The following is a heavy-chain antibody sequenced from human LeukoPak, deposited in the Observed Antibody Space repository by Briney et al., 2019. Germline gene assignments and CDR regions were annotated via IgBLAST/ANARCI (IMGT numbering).Heavy chain of an antibody. CDR1: GYTFTGYY. CDR2: INPGNGNT. D-gene: IGHD6-19*01. V-gene: IGHV1-3*01. CDR3: AARPGIEVAGFDY. Sequence: ASVKVSCKASGYTFTGYYMHWVRQAPGQRLEWMGWINPGNGNTKYSPKFQGRVTITRDTSASTAYMELSSLRSEDTAVYYCAARPGIEVAGFDYWGQGTLVTVSS. J-gene: IGHJ4*02.